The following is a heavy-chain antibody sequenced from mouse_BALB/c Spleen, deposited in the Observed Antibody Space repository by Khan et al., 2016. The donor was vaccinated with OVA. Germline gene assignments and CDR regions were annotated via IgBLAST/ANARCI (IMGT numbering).Heavy chain of an antibody. V-gene: IGHV5-6*01. J-gene: IGHJ3*01. CDR2: VSTGGHYT. Sequence: EVELVESGGDVVKPGGSLKLSCAASGFTFSTYGMSWVRQTPDKRLEWVATVSTGGHYTYYPDTVKGRFTISRDNAKNTLYLQMSSLKSEDTAMFCCARLAFYYDREGFAYWGQGTLVTVSA. CDR3: ARLAFYYDREGFAY. D-gene: IGHD1-1*01. CDR1: GFTFSTYG.